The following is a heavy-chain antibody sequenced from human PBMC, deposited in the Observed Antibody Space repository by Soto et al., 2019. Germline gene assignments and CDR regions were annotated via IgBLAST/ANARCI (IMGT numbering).Heavy chain of an antibody. CDR2: IWSDGNNK. J-gene: IGHJ4*02. CDR3: ARIQVETIMALDD. CDR1: GFSFNTYG. D-gene: IGHD1-1*01. Sequence: QAQLVESGGGVVQPGRSLRLSCAASGFSFNTYGFQGVRQAPNKGLEWVAVIWSDGNNKYYADSVKGRFTISSDRSYNTLYLAMNSLRAEDTAVYYCARIQVETIMALDDWGQGTLVTVSS. V-gene: IGHV3-33*01.